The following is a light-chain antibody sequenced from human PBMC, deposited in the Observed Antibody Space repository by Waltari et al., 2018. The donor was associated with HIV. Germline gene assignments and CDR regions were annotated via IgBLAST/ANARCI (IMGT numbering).Light chain of an antibody. CDR3: QVWDGRGDPVI. Sequence: SYVLTQPPSVSVAPGQTARITCGGNNIEATQSVHWYRLNPGQAPVVVIYDDRDRPSGIPDRFSGSSSGDTATLTISRAEAGDEADYYCQVWDGRGDPVIFGGGTKLAVV. CDR2: DDR. V-gene: IGLV3-21*02. CDR1: NIEATQS. J-gene: IGLJ2*01.